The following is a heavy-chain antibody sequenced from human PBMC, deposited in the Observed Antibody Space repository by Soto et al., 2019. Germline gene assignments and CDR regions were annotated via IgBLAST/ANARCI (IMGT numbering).Heavy chain of an antibody. CDR2: INAGSGNT. J-gene: IGHJ4*02. Sequence: ASVKVSCKASGYTFSSYGIHWVRQAPGQRLEWMGWINAGSGNTKYSQKFQDRVIISRDTSASTAYMELRSLRSDDTAVYYCARDSTYYDILTGPGGDYWGQGTLVTVSS. CDR1: GYTFSSYG. CDR3: ARDSTYYDILTGPGGDY. V-gene: IGHV1-3*01. D-gene: IGHD3-9*01.